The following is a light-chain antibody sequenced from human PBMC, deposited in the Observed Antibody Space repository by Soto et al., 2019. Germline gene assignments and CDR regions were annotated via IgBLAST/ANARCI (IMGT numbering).Light chain of an antibody. CDR1: RSNIGSNT. J-gene: IGLJ3*02. V-gene: IGLV1-44*01. CDR3: AVWDDSLNGRV. CDR2: SNN. Sequence: AVVTQPPSASGTPGQRVTISCSGSRSNIGSNTVNWYQQLPGTAPKLLMYSNNKRPSGVPDRFSGSKSGTSASLAISGLQSEDEAYYYCAVWDDSLNGRVFGGGTKVTVL.